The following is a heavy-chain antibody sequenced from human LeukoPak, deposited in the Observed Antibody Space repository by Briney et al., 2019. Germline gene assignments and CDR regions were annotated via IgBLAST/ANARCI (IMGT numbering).Heavy chain of an antibody. CDR3: ARDGGSDAFDI. CDR2: IYYSGST. D-gene: IGHD3-10*01. Sequence: PSETLSLTCTVSGXSISSYYWSWIRQPPGKGLEWIGYIYYSGSTNYNPSLKSRVTISVDTSKNQFSLKLSSVTAADTAVYYCARDGGSDAFDIWGQGTMVTVSS. J-gene: IGHJ3*02. CDR1: GXSISSYY. V-gene: IGHV4-59*01.